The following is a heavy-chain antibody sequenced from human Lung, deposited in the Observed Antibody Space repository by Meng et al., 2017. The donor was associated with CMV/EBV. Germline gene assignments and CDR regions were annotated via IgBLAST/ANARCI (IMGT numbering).Heavy chain of an antibody. CDR2: IIPILGIA. V-gene: IGHV1-69*02. CDR3: ARVGRNFYGMDV. Sequence: SVXVSXKASGGTFSSYTISWVRQAPGQGLEWMGRIIPILGIANYAQKFQGRVTITADKSTRIAYMELSSLRSEDTAVYYCARVGRNFYGMDVWGQGTTVTVSS. J-gene: IGHJ6*02. D-gene: IGHD1-14*01. CDR1: GGTFSSYT.